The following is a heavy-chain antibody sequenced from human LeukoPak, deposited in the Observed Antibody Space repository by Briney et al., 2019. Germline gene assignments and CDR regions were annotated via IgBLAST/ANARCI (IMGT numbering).Heavy chain of an antibody. J-gene: IGHJ3*02. CDR3: ARASGGYSYEDAFDI. Sequence: SGGSLRLSCAASGVTFSSYEMNWVLQAPGKGQQWVSYISSSGSTIYYADSVKGRFTISRDNAKNSLYLQMNSLRAEDTAVYYCARASGGYSYEDAFDIWGQGTMVTVSS. CDR1: GVTFSSYE. D-gene: IGHD5-18*01. V-gene: IGHV3-48*03. CDR2: ISSSGSTI.